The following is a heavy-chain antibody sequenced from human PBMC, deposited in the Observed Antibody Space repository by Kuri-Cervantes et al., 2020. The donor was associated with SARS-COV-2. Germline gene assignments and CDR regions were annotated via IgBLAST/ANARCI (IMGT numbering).Heavy chain of an antibody. D-gene: IGHD3-10*01. CDR1: EFNFRYYG. CDR2: ISYDGRDT. CDR3: AKSGSVRGIIREDYYGLDV. J-gene: IGHJ6*02. Sequence: GGSLRLSCVASEFNFRYYGMYWVRQAPGKGLEWVAVISYDGRDTYYGDSVKGRFTISRDNSKNTLYLQMNSLRPEDTAVYYCAKSGSVRGIIREDYYGLDVWGQGTTVTVSS. V-gene: IGHV3-30*18.